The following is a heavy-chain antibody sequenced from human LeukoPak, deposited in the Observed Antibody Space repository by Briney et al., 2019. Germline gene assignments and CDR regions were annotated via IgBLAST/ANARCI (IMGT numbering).Heavy chain of an antibody. J-gene: IGHJ4*02. D-gene: IGHD2-21*02. V-gene: IGHV3-72*01. CDR2: TRNKANSYTT. CDR3: ARDGAHCGGDCLPDY. Sequence: PGGSLRLSCGVSGFTVSSNYMSWVRQAPGKGLEWVGRTRNKANSYTTEYAAPVKGRFTISRDDSKNSLYLQMNSLKTEHTAVYYCARDGAHCGGDCLPDYWGQGTVVTV. CDR1: GFTVSSNY.